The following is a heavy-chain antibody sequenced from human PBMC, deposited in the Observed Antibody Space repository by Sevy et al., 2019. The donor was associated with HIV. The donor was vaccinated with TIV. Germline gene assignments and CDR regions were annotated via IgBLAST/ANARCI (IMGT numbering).Heavy chain of an antibody. CDR2: ISYDGSNK. J-gene: IGHJ4*02. CDR3: AREQLRYYDSSGLDY. V-gene: IGHV3-30-3*01. D-gene: IGHD3-22*01. Sequence: GGSLRLSCAASGFTFSSYAMHWVRQAPGKGLEWVAVISYDGSNKYYADSVKGRFTISRDNSKNTLYLQMNSLIAEDTAVYYCAREQLRYYDSSGLDYWGQGTLVTVSS. CDR1: GFTFSSYA.